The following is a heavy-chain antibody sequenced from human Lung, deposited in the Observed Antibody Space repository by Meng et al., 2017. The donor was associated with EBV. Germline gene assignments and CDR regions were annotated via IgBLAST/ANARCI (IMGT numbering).Heavy chain of an antibody. J-gene: IGHJ4*02. CDR2: INPSGGST. CDR1: GYTFTSYY. V-gene: IGHV1-46*01. Sequence: GHPGQIGAEGEKPGASVKVSSKASGYTFTSYYMHWVRQAPGQGLEWMGIINPSGGSTSYAQKFQGRVTMTRDTSTSTAYMELRSLRSDDTAVYYCARVEVGITSGDYWGQGTLVTVSS. CDR3: ARVEVGITSGDY. D-gene: IGHD1-26*01.